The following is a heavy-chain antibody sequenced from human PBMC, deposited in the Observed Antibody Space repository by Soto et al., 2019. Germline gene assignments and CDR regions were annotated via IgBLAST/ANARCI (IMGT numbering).Heavy chain of an antibody. CDR3: ERDENGANGRAFDT. J-gene: IGHJ5*02. Sequence: SETLSLTCTVSGGSISNYYWSWIRQPAGKGLEWIGRIYTSGNTNYNPSLKGRVTMSVDMSKNQFSLKLSSVAAADTAVYYCERDENGANGRAFDTWGQGTQVTVSS. V-gene: IGHV4-4*07. CDR2: IYTSGNT. CDR1: GGSISNYY. D-gene: IGHD4-17*01.